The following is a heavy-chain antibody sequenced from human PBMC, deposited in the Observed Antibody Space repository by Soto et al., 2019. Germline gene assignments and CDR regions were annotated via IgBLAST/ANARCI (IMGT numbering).Heavy chain of an antibody. Sequence: VQLVQSGAEVKKHGASVRVYCKASGYTFTSFGISGVRQAPGQGLAWMGWISANNGNSHYAQQVRGRDTMTTDTYTSTAYMELRSLRSDDKAVYYCARGAAADEHYDYYGMKVWGEGTTVIVSS. CDR1: GYTFTSFG. CDR3: ARGAAADEHYDYYGMKV. J-gene: IGHJ6*04. V-gene: IGHV1-18*01. CDR2: ISANNGNS. D-gene: IGHD6-13*01.